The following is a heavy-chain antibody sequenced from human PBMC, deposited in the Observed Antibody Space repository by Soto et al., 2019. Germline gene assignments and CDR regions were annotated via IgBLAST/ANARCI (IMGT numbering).Heavy chain of an antibody. CDR2: FSHYGRNT. V-gene: IGHV3-30*03. CDR3: ARDRSIAAAGTTIPSYYYYGMDV. Sequence: GGSLRLSCAASGFTFSDYAMHWVRQAPGKGLEWVAVFSHYGRNTHYADSVKGRFTISRDSSKNTVSLEMTSLRAEDTAVYYCARDRSIAAAGTTIPSYYYYGMDVWGQGTTVTVSS. D-gene: IGHD6-13*01. CDR1: GFTFSDYA. J-gene: IGHJ6*02.